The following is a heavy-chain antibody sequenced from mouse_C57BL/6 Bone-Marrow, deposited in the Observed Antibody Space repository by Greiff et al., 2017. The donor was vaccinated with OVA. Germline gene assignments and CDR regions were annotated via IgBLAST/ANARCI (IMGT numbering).Heavy chain of an antibody. CDR3: ARLRGEYYFDY. J-gene: IGHJ2*01. V-gene: IGHV14-2*01. Sequence: EVKLQESGAELVKPGASVKLSCTASGFNIKDYYMHWVKQRTEQGLEWIGRIDPEDGETKYAPKFQGKATITADTSSNTAYLQLSSLTSEDTAVYYCARLRGEYYFDYWGQGTTLTVSS. CDR2: IDPEDGET. CDR1: GFNIKDYY. D-gene: IGHD1-1*01.